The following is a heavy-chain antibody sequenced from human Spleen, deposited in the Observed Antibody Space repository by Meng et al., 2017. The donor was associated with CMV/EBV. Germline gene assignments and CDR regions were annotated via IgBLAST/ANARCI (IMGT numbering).Heavy chain of an antibody. CDR2: ISSSSSYI. J-gene: IGHJ6*02. Sequence: GESLKISCAASGFTFSSYSMNWVRQAPGKGLEWVPSISSSSSYIYYADSVKGRFTISRDNAKNSLYLQMNSLRAEDTAVYYCARDRSSSSGGYYGMDVWGQGTTVTVSS. CDR3: ARDRSSSSGGYYGMDV. V-gene: IGHV3-21*01. CDR1: GFTFSSYS. D-gene: IGHD6-6*01.